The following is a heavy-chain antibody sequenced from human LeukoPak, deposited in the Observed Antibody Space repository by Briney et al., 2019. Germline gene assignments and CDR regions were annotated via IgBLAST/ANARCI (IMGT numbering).Heavy chain of an antibody. CDR2: INRDGSST. V-gene: IGHV3-74*01. D-gene: IGHD5-12*01. CDR1: GFTFSSHW. J-gene: IGHJ4*02. Sequence: PGGSLRLSCAASGFTFSSHWIHWVRQAPGKGLVWVSGINRDGSSTSHADSVKGRFTISRDNAKNTLYLQMNSLRAEDTAVYYCARGSGNEPFDYWGQGTLVTVSS. CDR3: ARGSGNEPFDY.